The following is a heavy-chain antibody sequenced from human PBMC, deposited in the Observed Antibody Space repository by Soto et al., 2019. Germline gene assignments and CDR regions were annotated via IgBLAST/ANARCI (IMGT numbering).Heavy chain of an antibody. CDR3: ARVERGTATTVVDAFDI. Sequence: QVQLQQWGAGLLKPSETLSLTCAVYGGFVSSGSYYWSWIRQPPGKGLEWIGEMSHSGGTHFNPSHKNRVTISVDTSKNQFSLKMSSVTAADTALYYCARVERGTATTVVDAFDIWGPGTMVTVSS. J-gene: IGHJ3*02. V-gene: IGHV4-34*01. CDR2: MSHSGGT. CDR1: GGFVSSGSYY. D-gene: IGHD1-1*01.